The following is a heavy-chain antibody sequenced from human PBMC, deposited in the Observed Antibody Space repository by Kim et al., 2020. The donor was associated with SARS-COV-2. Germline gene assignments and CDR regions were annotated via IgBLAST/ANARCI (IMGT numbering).Heavy chain of an antibody. D-gene: IGHD6-13*01. Sequence: SETLSLTCTVSGGSISSGGYYWSWIRQHPGKGLEWIGYIYYSGSTYYNPSLKSRVTISVDTSKNQFSLKLSSVTAADTAVYYCARVVQLVRVIDYWGQGTLVTVSS. CDR2: IYYSGST. CDR1: GGSISSGGYY. CDR3: ARVVQLVRVIDY. V-gene: IGHV4-31*03. J-gene: IGHJ4*02.